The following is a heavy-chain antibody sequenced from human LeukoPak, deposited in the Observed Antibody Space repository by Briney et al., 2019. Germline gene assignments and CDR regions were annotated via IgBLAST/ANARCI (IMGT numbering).Heavy chain of an antibody. Sequence: KASETLSLTCAVYGGSFSGYYWSWIRQPPGKGLEWIGEINHSGSTNYNPSLKSRVTISVDTSKNQFSLKLSSVTAADTAVYYCARMHSSSSGHYGYWGQGTLVTVSS. V-gene: IGHV4-34*01. J-gene: IGHJ4*02. D-gene: IGHD6-6*01. CDR3: ARMHSSSSGHYGY. CDR2: INHSGST. CDR1: GGSFSGYY.